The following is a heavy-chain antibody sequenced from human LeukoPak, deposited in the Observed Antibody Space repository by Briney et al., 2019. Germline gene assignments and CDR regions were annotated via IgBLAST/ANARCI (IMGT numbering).Heavy chain of an antibody. J-gene: IGHJ4*02. D-gene: IGHD4-11*01. CDR2: IYPGDSDT. CDR3: ARRPHDYSNYYFDC. CDR1: GYNFTSYW. V-gene: IGHV5-51*01. Sequence: KTGGSLRLSRKGSGYNFTSYWIGWVRQMPGKGLEWMGIIYPGDSDTRYSPSFQGQVTISADKSISTAYLQWSSLKASDTAMYYCARRPHDYSNYYFDCWGQGTLVTVSS.